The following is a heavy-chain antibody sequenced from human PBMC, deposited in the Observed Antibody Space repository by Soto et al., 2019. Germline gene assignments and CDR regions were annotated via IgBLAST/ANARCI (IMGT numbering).Heavy chain of an antibody. J-gene: IGHJ3*02. D-gene: IGHD3-10*01. Sequence: GGSLRLSCAASGFTFSSYSMNWVRQAPGKGLEWVSSISSSSSYIYYADSVKGRFTISRDHAKNSLYLQMNSLRAEDAAVYYCARDSGSFGGVRDAFDIWGQGTMVTVSS. CDR3: ARDSGSFGGVRDAFDI. V-gene: IGHV3-21*01. CDR1: GFTFSSYS. CDR2: ISSSSSYI.